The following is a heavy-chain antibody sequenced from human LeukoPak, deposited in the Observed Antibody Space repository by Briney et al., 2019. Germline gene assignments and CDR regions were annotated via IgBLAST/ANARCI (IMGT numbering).Heavy chain of an antibody. CDR1: GGTFSSYT. CDR3: ASAIVVVPAAILFQH. D-gene: IGHD2-2*02. V-gene: IGHV1-69*02. CDR2: IIPILGIA. Sequence: SVKVSCKASGGTFSSYTISWVRQAPGQGLEWMGRIIPILGIANYAQKFQGRVTITADKSTSTAYMELCSLRSEDTAVYYCASAIVVVPAAILFQHWGQGTLVTVSS. J-gene: IGHJ1*01.